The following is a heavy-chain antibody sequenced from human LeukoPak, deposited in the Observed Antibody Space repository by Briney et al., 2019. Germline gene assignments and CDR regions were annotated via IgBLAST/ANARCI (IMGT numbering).Heavy chain of an antibody. CDR3: ASENKGWNDNYFDY. CDR1: GGSISSGSYY. J-gene: IGHJ4*02. V-gene: IGHV4-61*02. Sequence: TSETLSLTCTVSGGSISSGSYYWSWIRQPAGKGLEWIGRIYTSGSTNYNPSLKSRVTMSVDTSKNQFSLKLSSVTAADTAVYYCASENKGWNDNYFDYWGQGTLVTVSS. CDR2: IYTSGST. D-gene: IGHD1-1*01.